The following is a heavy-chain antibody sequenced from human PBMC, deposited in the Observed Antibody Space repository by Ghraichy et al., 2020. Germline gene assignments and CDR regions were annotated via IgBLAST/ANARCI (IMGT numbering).Heavy chain of an antibody. J-gene: IGHJ4*02. CDR2: INHSGST. D-gene: IGHD3-9*01. Sequence: ESLNISCAVYGGSFSGYYWSWILQPPGKGLEWIGEINHSGSTNYNPSLKSRVTISVDTSKNQFSLKLSSVTAADTAVYYCARALRYFGVLYYFDYWGQGTLVTVSS. CDR3: ARALRYFGVLYYFDY. V-gene: IGHV4-34*01. CDR1: GGSFSGYY.